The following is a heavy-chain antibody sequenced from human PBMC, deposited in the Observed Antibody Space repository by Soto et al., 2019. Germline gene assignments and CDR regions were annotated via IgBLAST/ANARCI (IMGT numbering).Heavy chain of an antibody. V-gene: IGHV3-21*01. CDR3: ARVAGEYRDY. J-gene: IGHJ4*02. CDR2: ITSSSAYL. CDR1: GFTFSTYT. Sequence: GGSLRLSCAASGFTFSTYTMNWVRQAPGKGLEWVASITSSSAYLFFADSVRGRFTISRDNAKTSLYLQMNSLRAEDTAVYYCARVAGEYRDYWGQGTLVTVSS. D-gene: IGHD2-21*01.